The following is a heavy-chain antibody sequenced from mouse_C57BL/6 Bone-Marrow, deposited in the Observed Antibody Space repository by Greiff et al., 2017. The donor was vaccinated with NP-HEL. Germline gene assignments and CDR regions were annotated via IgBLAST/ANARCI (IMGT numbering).Heavy chain of an antibody. J-gene: IGHJ4*01. CDR1: GFNIKDDY. D-gene: IGHD1-1*01. Sequence: VQLQQSGAELVRPGASVKLSCTASGFNIKDDYMHWVKQRPEQGLEWIGWFDPENGDTEYASKFQGKATITAYSSFNTAYLQISSLASEDTAVYYCLRASAMDDWGQGTSVTVSS. CDR3: LRASAMDD. CDR2: FDPENGDT. V-gene: IGHV14-4*01.